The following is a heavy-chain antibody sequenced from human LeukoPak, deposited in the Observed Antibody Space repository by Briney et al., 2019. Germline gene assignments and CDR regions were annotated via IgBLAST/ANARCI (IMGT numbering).Heavy chain of an antibody. J-gene: IGHJ3*02. CDR3: ARVFTDIVVVPAAPWGAFVI. CDR2: IIPIFGTA. D-gene: IGHD2-2*01. Sequence: ASVKVSCKASGGTFSSYAISWVRQAPGQGLEWMGGIIPIFGTANYAQKFQGRVTITADDSTSTAYMELSSLRSEDTAVYYCARVFTDIVVVPAAPWGAFVIWGQGTMVTVSS. V-gene: IGHV1-69*13. CDR1: GGTFSSYA.